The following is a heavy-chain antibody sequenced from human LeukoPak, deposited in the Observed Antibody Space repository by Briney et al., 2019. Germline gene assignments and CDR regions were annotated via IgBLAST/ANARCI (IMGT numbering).Heavy chain of an antibody. V-gene: IGHV3-66*01. CDR1: EFTVSDNY. Sequence: GGSLRLSCTASEFTVSDNYMSWVRQAPGKGLEWVSTLYIDGSTYYADAVKGRFTISRDNAKKSLNLQMNSLRAEDTAVYYCAREMGGYPFDYWGQGTLVTVSS. CDR2: LYIDGST. D-gene: IGHD5-12*01. J-gene: IGHJ4*02. CDR3: AREMGGYPFDY.